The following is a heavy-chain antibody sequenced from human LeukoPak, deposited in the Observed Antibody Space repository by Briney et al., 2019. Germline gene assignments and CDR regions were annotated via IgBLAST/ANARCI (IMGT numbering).Heavy chain of an antibody. J-gene: IGHJ4*02. Sequence: TSETLSLTCTVSGGSISSYYWSWIRQPPGKGLEWIGYIYYSGTTNYNPSLRSRVTISVDTSKNQFSLKLSSVTAADTAVYYCARGVYIAAAQYAYWGQGTLVTVSS. D-gene: IGHD6-13*01. CDR3: ARGVYIAAAQYAY. V-gene: IGHV4-59*01. CDR1: GGSISSYY. CDR2: IYYSGTT.